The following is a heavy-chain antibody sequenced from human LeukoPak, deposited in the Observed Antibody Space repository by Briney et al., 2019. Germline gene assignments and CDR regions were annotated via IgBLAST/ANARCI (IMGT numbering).Heavy chain of an antibody. D-gene: IGHD1-1*01. Sequence: SETLSLTCTVSGGSISSSSAYWGWIRQPPGKGLEWIGYLYNSGTTNYNPSLKSRVSISGDTSKNQFSLKLNSVTAADTAVYYCARRGVKTTRFDYWGQGILVTVSS. CDR2: LYNSGTT. V-gene: IGHV4-61*05. J-gene: IGHJ4*02. CDR1: GGSISSSSAY. CDR3: ARRGVKTTRFDY.